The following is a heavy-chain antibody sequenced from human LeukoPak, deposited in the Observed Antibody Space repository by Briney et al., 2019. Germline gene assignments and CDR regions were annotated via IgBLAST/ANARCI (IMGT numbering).Heavy chain of an antibody. Sequence: SETLSLTCAVSVGSISSGNWWSWVRQSPGKGLEWIGEIYHDGTSNNNPSLKSRVTISADTFKNHFSLKLTSVTAADTAVYYCATAPILRGEGGEHYKYGMDVWGQGTTVIVSS. V-gene: IGHV4-4*02. CDR3: ATAPILRGEGGEHYKYGMDV. D-gene: IGHD2-2*02. CDR1: VGSISSGNW. CDR2: IYHDGTS. J-gene: IGHJ6*02.